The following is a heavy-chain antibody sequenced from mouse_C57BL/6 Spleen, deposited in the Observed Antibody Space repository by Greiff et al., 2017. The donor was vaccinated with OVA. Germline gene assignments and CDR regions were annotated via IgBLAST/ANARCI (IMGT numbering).Heavy chain of an antibody. CDR3: ARMTTVVATGYFDV. V-gene: IGHV1-72*01. J-gene: IGHJ1*03. CDR1: GYTFTSYW. D-gene: IGHD1-1*01. CDR2: IDPNSGGT. Sequence: QSCKASGYTFTSYWMHWVKQRPGRGLEWIGRIDPNSGGTKYNEKFKSKATLTVDKPSSTAYMQLSSLTSEDSAVYYCARMTTVVATGYFDVWGTGTTVTVSS.